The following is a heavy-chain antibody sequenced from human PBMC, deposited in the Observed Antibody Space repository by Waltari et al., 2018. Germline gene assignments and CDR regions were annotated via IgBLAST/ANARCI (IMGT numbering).Heavy chain of an antibody. Sequence: EVQLLEFGGGLVQPGGSLRLSCAASGFTFSSYAMSWVRQAPGKGLEWVSVIYSGSSTYYADSGKGRFTISRDNAKNALYLQMNSLRAEDTAVYYCAKHLSSGWFLDYWGQGTLVTVSS. CDR1: GFTFSSYA. CDR2: IYSGSST. V-gene: IGHV3-23*03. J-gene: IGHJ4*02. CDR3: AKHLSSGWFLDY. D-gene: IGHD6-19*01.